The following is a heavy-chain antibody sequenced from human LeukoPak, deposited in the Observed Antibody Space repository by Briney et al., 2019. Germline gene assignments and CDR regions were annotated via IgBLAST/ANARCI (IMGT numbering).Heavy chain of an antibody. CDR3: AKQGSYCMDY. Sequence: GGSLRLSCATSGFTFDNFNIHWVRQAPGKGLEWVSFIRYDGSSQYFADSVKGRFTMSRDGSKNTLYLQMNSLRPEDTAVYYCAKQGSYCMDYWGQGTLVTVSS. J-gene: IGHJ4*02. CDR1: GFTFDNFN. V-gene: IGHV3-30*02. CDR2: IRYDGSSQ. D-gene: IGHD2-21*02.